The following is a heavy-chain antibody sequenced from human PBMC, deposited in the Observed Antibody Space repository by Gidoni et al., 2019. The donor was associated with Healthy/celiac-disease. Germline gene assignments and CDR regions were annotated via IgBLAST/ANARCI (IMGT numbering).Heavy chain of an antibody. CDR2: IKSKTDGGTT. V-gene: IGHV3-15*01. CDR3: TTGRVGRAEWPTPQDPFDY. D-gene: IGHD3-3*01. J-gene: IGHJ4*02. CDR1: GFTFSNAW. Sequence: EVQLVECGGGLVKPGGSLRLSCAASGFTFSNAWLRWVRQAPGKGLEWVGRIKSKTDGGTTDYAAPVKGRFTISRDDSKNTLYLQMNSLKTEDTAVYYCTTGRVGRAEWPTPQDPFDYWGQGTLVTVSS.